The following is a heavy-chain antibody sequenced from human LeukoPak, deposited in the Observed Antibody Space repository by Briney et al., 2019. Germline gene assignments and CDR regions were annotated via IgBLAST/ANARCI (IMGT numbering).Heavy chain of an antibody. CDR1: GFTFSTYW. J-gene: IGHJ1*01. CDR2: IKSDGGT. Sequence: GGSLRLSCAAAGFTFSTYWMHWVRQAPGKGLVWVSRIKSDGGTNYADSVKGRFTISRDNAKKTVSLQMNSLRPEDTGVYYCARAPSEIGGYYPEYFRHWGQGTLVTVSS. CDR3: ARAPSEIGGYYPEYFRH. V-gene: IGHV3-74*01. D-gene: IGHD3-22*01.